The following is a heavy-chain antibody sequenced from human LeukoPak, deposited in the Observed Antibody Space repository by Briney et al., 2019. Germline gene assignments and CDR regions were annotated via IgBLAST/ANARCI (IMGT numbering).Heavy chain of an antibody. Sequence: SETLSLTCTVSGGSISSYYWSWIRQPPGKGLEWIGYIYYSGSTNYNPSLKSRVTISVDTSKNQFSLKLSSVTAADTAVYYCARTRAYFDYWGQGTLVTVSS. V-gene: IGHV4-59*01. J-gene: IGHJ4*02. CDR2: IYYSGST. CDR3: ARTRAYFDY. CDR1: GGSISSYY.